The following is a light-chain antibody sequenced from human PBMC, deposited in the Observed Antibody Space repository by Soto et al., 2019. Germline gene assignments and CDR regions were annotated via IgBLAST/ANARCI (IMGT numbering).Light chain of an antibody. CDR3: CSYAGSSSYV. CDR1: SSDVGSYNL. CDR2: EGS. Sequence: QSALRHPASVSGSPGQSINISCTGTSSDVGSYNLVSWYQQHPGKAPKLMIYEGSKRPSGVSNRFSGSKSGNTASLTISGLQAEDEADYYCCSYAGSSSYVFGTGTKATVL. J-gene: IGLJ1*01. V-gene: IGLV2-23*01.